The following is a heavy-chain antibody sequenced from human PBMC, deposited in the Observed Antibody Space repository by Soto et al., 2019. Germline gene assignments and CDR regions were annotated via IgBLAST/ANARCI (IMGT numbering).Heavy chain of an antibody. CDR2: IKQDGSEK. D-gene: IGHD3-16*01. Sequence: GGSLRLSCAASGFTFSSYWMSWVRQAPGKGLEWVANIKQDGSEKYYVDSVKGRFTISRDNAKNSLYLQMNSLRAEDTAVYYCARDCLPDLEAVFNWFDPWGQGTLVTISS. CDR3: ARDCLPDLEAVFNWFDP. V-gene: IGHV3-7*05. CDR1: GFTFSSYW. J-gene: IGHJ5*02.